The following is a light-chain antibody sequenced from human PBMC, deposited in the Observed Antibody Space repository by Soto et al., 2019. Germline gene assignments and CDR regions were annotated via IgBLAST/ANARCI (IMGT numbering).Light chain of an antibody. V-gene: IGKV3-11*01. CDR2: YAS. Sequence: TQSPATLSVSPGERATVSCTASHSVGTNLMWYQQKPGQPPRLLISYASNRATGIPGRFSGGGSGTDFTLTISSLEPEDFAVYYCQQRNYWLSFGGGTKVDIK. CDR1: HSVGTN. CDR3: QQRNYWLS. J-gene: IGKJ4*01.